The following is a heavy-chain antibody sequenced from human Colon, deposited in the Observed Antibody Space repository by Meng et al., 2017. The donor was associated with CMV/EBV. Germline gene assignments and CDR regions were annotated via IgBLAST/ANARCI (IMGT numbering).Heavy chain of an antibody. J-gene: IGHJ4*02. Sequence: GESLKISCTASGFTFSSYAMSWVRQAPGKGLEWVSAISGSGGSTYYADSVKGRFTISRDNSKNTLYLQMNSLRAEDTAVYYCAKDRYYDFWSGFDYWGQGTLVTVSS. CDR3: AKDRYYDFWSGFDY. V-gene: IGHV3-23*01. CDR1: GFTFSSYA. CDR2: ISGSGGST. D-gene: IGHD3-3*01.